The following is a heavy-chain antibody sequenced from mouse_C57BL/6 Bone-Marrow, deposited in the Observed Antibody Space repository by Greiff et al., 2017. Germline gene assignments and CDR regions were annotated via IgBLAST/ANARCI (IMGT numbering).Heavy chain of an antibody. CDR1: GYTFTSYG. Sequence: QVKLQQSGAELARPGASVKLSCKASGYTFTSYGISWVKQRTGQGLEWIGEIYPRSGNTYYNEKFKGQATLTADKSSSTAYMELRSLTSEDSAVYYCTRLAAYATWYSYCGRGTLVTVSA. J-gene: IGHJ3*01. D-gene: IGHD6-1*01. CDR2: IYPRSGNT. V-gene: IGHV1-81*01. CDR3: TRLAAYATWYSY.